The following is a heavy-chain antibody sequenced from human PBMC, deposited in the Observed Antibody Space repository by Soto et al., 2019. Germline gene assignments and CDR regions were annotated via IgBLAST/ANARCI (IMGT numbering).Heavy chain of an antibody. D-gene: IGHD2-21*02. J-gene: IGHJ6*02. Sequence: PSETLSLTCTVSGGAIYTSSYYWGWIRQPPGKGLEWIGSIYQSGSTYYNPSLKSRVTISVDTSKNQFSLKLSSVTAADTAVYYCARRVTAFDGMDVWGQGTTVTVSS. CDR3: ARRVTAFDGMDV. V-gene: IGHV4-39*01. CDR2: IYQSGST. CDR1: GGAIYTSSYY.